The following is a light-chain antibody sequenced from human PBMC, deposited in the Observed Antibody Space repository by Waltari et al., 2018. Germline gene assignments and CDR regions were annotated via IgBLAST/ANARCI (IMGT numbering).Light chain of an antibody. J-gene: IGLJ2*01. CDR3: ATWDNNLKDVV. CDR1: SSNIGNYY. Sequence: QSVLTQPPSVSAAPGQKVTISCSGSSSNIGNYYVSWYYQLPGAAPKLHIYDNNARPSGIPDRFAASKSGTSATLGITGLQIGDEADYYCATWDNNLKDVVFGGGTKLTVL. CDR2: DNN. V-gene: IGLV1-51*01.